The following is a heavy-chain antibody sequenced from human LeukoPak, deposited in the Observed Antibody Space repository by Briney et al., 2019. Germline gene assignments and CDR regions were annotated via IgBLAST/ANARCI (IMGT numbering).Heavy chain of an antibody. CDR3: ERSKSWRQPSDDFDI. D-gene: IGHD6-13*01. V-gene: IGHV4-34*01. J-gene: IGHJ3*02. Sequence: SETLSLTCAVYGGSFSGYYWSWIRQPPGEGMEWIGEINHSGSTNYNPSLKSRVTISVDTSKNQFSLKLSSVTAADTAVYYCERSKSWRQPSDDFDIWGQGTMVTVSS. CDR2: INHSGST. CDR1: GGSFSGYY.